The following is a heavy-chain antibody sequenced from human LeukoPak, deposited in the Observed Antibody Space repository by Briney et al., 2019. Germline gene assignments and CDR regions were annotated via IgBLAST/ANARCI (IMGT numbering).Heavy chain of an antibody. CDR1: GFTFSGYA. D-gene: IGHD3-3*01. CDR2: ISSNGGST. Sequence: PGGSLRLSCAASGFTFSGYAMHWVRQAPGKGLEYVSAISSNGGSTYYANSVKGRFTISRDNSKNTLYLQMGSLRAEDMAVYYCARGTYDFWSGYNWFDPWGQGTLVTVSS. J-gene: IGHJ5*02. CDR3: ARGTYDFWSGYNWFDP. V-gene: IGHV3-64*01.